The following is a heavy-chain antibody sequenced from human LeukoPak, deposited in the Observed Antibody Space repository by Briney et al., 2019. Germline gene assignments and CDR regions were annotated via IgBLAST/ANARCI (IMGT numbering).Heavy chain of an antibody. CDR2: INHSVST. CDR3: TRCKAVGATGIDY. D-gene: IGHD1-26*01. J-gene: IGHJ4*02. V-gene: IGHV4-34*01. CDR1: GGSFSGYY. Sequence: SETLSLTCAVYGGSFSGYYWSWIRQPPGKGLEWIGEINHSVSTNYNPSLKSRVTISLDTTKTQFSLNLSSVTAPPTTGYYFTRCKAVGATGIDYWGQGTLVSVSS.